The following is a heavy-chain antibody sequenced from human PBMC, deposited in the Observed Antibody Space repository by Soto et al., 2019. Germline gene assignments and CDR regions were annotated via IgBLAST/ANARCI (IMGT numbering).Heavy chain of an antibody. Sequence: QVQLVQSGAEVKKPGASVKVSCKASGYTFTNYGISWVRQAPGQGLEWMGWISAYNGNTKYAQKLQGRVTMTTDTXTXTVXMERRSLRSDDTAVYYCARGVGSGSYYNQYNWFDPWGQGTLVTVSS. D-gene: IGHD3-10*01. CDR3: ARGVGSGSYYNQYNWFDP. J-gene: IGHJ5*02. CDR2: ISAYNGNT. CDR1: GYTFTNYG. V-gene: IGHV1-18*01.